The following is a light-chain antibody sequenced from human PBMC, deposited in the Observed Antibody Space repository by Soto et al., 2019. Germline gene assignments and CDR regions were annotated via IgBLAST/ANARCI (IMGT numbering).Light chain of an antibody. Sequence: DIQMTQSPPTLSASVGDRVTITCRASQSIRHYLAWYQQMPGKAPTLLIYGASTLQSGVPSRFSGSGSGTEVTLTISSLQPDDFGNYFCQHNNRYSQTFGQGNKVEI. J-gene: IGKJ1*01. V-gene: IGKV1-5*01. CDR1: QSIRHY. CDR2: GAS. CDR3: QHNNRYSQT.